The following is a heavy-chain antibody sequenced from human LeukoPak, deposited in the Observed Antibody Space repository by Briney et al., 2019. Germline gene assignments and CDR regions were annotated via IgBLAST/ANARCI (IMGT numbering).Heavy chain of an antibody. Sequence: SETLSLTCTVSGGSISSYYWSWIRQPPGKGLEWIGYIYYSGSTNYNPSLKSRATISVDTSKNQFSLKLSSVTAADTAVYYCARQFAGADPYYYYGMDVWGQGTTVTVSS. CDR2: IYYSGST. CDR1: GGSISSYY. CDR3: ARQFAGADPYYYYGMDV. V-gene: IGHV4-59*08. J-gene: IGHJ6*02.